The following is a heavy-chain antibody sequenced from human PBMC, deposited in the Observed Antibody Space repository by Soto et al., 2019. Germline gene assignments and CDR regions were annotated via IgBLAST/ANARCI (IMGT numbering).Heavy chain of an antibody. CDR1: GFTFSSYW. Sequence: EVQLVEYGGGLVQPGGSLRLSCAASGFTFSSYWMSWVRQAPGKWLEWVANIRQDESETYYVDSVKGRFTISTDNGKSSLYLQMNSLRAEDTAVYYCARYMDDFWSGYHYYFDSWGQGTLVNVSS. J-gene: IGHJ4*02. D-gene: IGHD3-3*01. V-gene: IGHV3-7*03. CDR2: IRQDESET. CDR3: ARYMDDFWSGYHYYFDS.